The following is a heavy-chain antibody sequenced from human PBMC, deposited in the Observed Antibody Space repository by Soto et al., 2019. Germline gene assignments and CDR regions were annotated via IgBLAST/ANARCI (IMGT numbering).Heavy chain of an antibody. CDR3: AGTRIQLMNY. CDR2: VYDSGSITT. D-gene: IGHD5-18*01. V-gene: IGHV4-59*02. Sequence: SETLSLTCTVSGGSVSNHHWSWIRQSPGKGLEWIGYVYDSGSITTSYNPSIKSRVTISVDSSKNQLSLKLTSATAADTAVYYCAGTRIQLMNYWGQGTLVTVSS. J-gene: IGHJ4*02. CDR1: GGSVSNHH.